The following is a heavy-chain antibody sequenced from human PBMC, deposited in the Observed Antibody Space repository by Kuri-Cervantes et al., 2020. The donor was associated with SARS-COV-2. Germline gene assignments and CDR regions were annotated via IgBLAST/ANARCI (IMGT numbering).Heavy chain of an antibody. CDR1: GFTFRNYA. J-gene: IGHJ4*02. V-gene: IGHV3-30-3*01. D-gene: IGHD3-3*01. CDR3: AREAYYDFWSGYHTRTDYFDY. CDR2: ISYDGSSK. Sequence: GESLKISCAASGFTFRNYAMHWVRQAPGKGLEWVAVISYDGSSKYYADSVKGRFTISRDNSKNTLYLQMNSLRPEDTAVNYCAREAYYDFWSGYHTRTDYFDYWGQGTLVTVSS.